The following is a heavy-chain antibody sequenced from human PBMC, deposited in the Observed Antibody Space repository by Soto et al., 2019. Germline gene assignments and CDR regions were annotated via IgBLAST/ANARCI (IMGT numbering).Heavy chain of an antibody. CDR2: INHSGST. V-gene: IGHV4-34*01. J-gene: IGHJ3*02. CDR3: ASGRESYDRGAFDI. CDR1: GGSFSSYY. D-gene: IGHD3-22*01. Sequence: SEPLSLTCAVSGGSFSSYYWSWIRQPPGKGLEWIGEINHSGSTHYNPSLKSRVTISVDTSKNQFSLKLNSVTAADTAVYYCASGRESYDRGAFDIWGQGTMVTVS.